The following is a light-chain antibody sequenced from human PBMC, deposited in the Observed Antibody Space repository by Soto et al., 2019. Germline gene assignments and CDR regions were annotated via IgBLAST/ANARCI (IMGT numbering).Light chain of an antibody. CDR2: DAS. V-gene: IGKV3-20*01. CDR1: QSVRGN. Sequence: EIVMTQSPATLSVSPGERATLSCRASQSVRGNLAWYQQRPGQSPRLLIFDASSRATGIPDRFSASGSGTDFTLSISRLEPEDFAVYYCQQYGTSPRAFGQGTKVDIK. J-gene: IGKJ1*01. CDR3: QQYGTSPRA.